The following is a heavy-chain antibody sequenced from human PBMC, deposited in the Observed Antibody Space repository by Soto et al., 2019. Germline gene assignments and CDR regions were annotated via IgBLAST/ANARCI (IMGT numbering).Heavy chain of an antibody. D-gene: IGHD6-19*01. J-gene: IGHJ4*02. Sequence: QGHLVQSGAEVKRPGASVRVSCESSGYMFTSYFIHWVRQAPGQGLEWGGVINPSDGTTTYAQKFQARITRTRDTSTTTVDMELSSLRSEDTAVYYCARDKDSSARPRAEFDYWGQGTLITVSS. CDR3: ARDKDSSARPRAEFDY. V-gene: IGHV1-46*01. CDR2: INPSDGTT. CDR1: GYMFTSYF.